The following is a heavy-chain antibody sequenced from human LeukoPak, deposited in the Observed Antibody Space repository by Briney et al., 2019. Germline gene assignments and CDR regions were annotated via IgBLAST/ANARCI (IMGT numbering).Heavy chain of an antibody. Sequence: SETLSLTCTVSGGSISSSSYDWGWIRQPPGKGLEWIGSIYYSGSTYYNPSLKSRVTISVDTSKNQFSLKLSSVTAADTAVYYCARSRDSIVGATEIDYWGQGTLVTVSS. CDR1: GGSISSSSYD. CDR2: IYYSGST. V-gene: IGHV4-39*07. J-gene: IGHJ4*02. CDR3: ARSRDSIVGATEIDY. D-gene: IGHD1-26*01.